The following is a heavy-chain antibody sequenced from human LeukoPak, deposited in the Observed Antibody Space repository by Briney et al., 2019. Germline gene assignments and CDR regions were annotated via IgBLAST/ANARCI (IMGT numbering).Heavy chain of an antibody. V-gene: IGHV4-34*01. J-gene: IGHJ4*02. CDR1: GGSFSGYY. D-gene: IGHD3-3*01. CDR3: ARHHDPNYYDFWSGSQTGSFDY. CDR2: IYYSGST. Sequence: SETLSLTCAVYGGSFSGYYWSWIRQPPGKGLEWIGSIYYSGSTYYNPSLKSRVTISVDTSKNQFSLKLSSVTAADTAVYYCARHHDPNYYDFWSGSQTGSFDYWGQGTLVTVSS.